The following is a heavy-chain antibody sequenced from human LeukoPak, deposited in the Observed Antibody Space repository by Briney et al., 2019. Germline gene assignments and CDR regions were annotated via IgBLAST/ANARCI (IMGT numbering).Heavy chain of an antibody. D-gene: IGHD5-12*01. CDR1: GGSLSGHY. Sequence: PSETLSLTCTVSGGSLSGHYWSWIRQPPGKGLEWIGNIQYSGGTSYNPSLNSRVTISLDTSKKQFSLKLTSVTAADTAVYYCARVASVMWIPGVFDYWGQGSLVTVSS. V-gene: IGHV4-59*11. CDR3: ARVASVMWIPGVFDY. J-gene: IGHJ4*02. CDR2: IQYSGGT.